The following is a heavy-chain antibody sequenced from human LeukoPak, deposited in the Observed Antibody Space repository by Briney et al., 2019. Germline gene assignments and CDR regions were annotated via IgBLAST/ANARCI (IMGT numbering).Heavy chain of an antibody. CDR2: MNPNSGNT. D-gene: IGHD3-9*01. CDR3: ARDRRGPYYDILTGYFAY. Sequence: GASVKVSCKASGYTFTSYDINWVRQATGQGLEWMGWMNPNSGNTGYAQKFQGRVTMTRNTSISTAYMELSSLRSEDTAVYYCARDRRGPYYDILTGYFAYWGQGTLVTVSS. V-gene: IGHV1-8*01. J-gene: IGHJ4*02. CDR1: GYTFTSYD.